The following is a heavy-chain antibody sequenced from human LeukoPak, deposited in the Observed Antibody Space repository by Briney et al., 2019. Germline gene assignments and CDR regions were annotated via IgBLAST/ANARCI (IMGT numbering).Heavy chain of an antibody. Sequence: PGGALRLSSAASGFTFSSYSMNWVRQAPGKGLEWVSYISSSSSTIYYADSVKGRLTISRDNAKNSLYLQMNSLRAEDTAVYYCAREVAGLWGQGTLVTVPS. CDR1: GFTFSSYS. CDR2: ISSSSSTI. V-gene: IGHV3-48*01. J-gene: IGHJ4*02. CDR3: AREVAGL.